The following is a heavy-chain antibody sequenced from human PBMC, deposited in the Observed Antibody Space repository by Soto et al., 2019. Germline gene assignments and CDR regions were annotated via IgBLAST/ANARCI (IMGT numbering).Heavy chain of an antibody. CDR1: GFTFRSYA. CDR2: ISYDGSNI. Sequence: QVQLVESGGGVVQPGRSPRLSCAASGFTFRSYAMHWLRQAPGTGMEWVAVISYDGSNISYADSVKGRFTISRDNSKNTRYLRMNSLRVADTAVYYCARDGTRSGYYVEIYYWGQGTLVTVSS. D-gene: IGHD5-12*01. V-gene: IGHV3-30-3*01. J-gene: IGHJ4*02. CDR3: ARDGTRSGYYVEIYY.